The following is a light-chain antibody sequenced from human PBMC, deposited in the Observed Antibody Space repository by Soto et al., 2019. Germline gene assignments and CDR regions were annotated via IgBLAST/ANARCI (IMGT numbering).Light chain of an antibody. V-gene: IGKV3-20*01. CDR1: QTVMSRF. Sequence: EIVLTQSPGTLSLSPGERASLSCRASQTVMSRFLACYQHKPGQAPRLLIYGASSRAPGIPDRFSGSGSGRDFTLTISRLEPEDFAVYFCQQYGSSPLTFGGGTKMEIK. J-gene: IGKJ4*01. CDR3: QQYGSSPLT. CDR2: GAS.